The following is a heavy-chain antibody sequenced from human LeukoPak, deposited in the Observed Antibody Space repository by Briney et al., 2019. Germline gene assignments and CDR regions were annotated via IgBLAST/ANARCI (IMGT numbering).Heavy chain of an antibody. Sequence: GGSLRLSCADSGFTFSDYWMTWVRPTPGKGLEFVANINQDGSENYYVDSVRGRFIISRDNAKNSLYLQMTSLRVEDTAVYYCTRDRGFGHFDCWGQGTLVTVSS. J-gene: IGHJ4*02. CDR2: INQDGSEN. CDR1: GFTFSDYW. CDR3: TRDRGFGHFDC. D-gene: IGHD3/OR15-3a*01. V-gene: IGHV3-7*01.